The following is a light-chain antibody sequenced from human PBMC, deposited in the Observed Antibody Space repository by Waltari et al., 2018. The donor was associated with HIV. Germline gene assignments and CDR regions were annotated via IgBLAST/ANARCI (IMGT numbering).Light chain of an antibody. Sequence: EIVMTQSPASLSVSPGERVTLSCRASQSVSSDLAWYQQKPGQVTRLLIYDASTRATGIPTRFSGSGSGTEFTLTISSLQSEDFAVYYGQQYINWPPYTFGQGTKLQIK. CDR3: QQYINWPPYT. J-gene: IGKJ2*01. CDR2: DAS. CDR1: QSVSSD. V-gene: IGKV3-15*01.